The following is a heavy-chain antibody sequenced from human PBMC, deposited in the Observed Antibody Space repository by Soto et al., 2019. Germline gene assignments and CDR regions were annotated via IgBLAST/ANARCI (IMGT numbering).Heavy chain of an antibody. J-gene: IGHJ5*01. Sequence: QVQLVQSGAEVKNPGASVKVSCKASGYTFTGYCIHWVRQAPGQGLEWVAWINPKNGGTSYAQKFQGRVTLTTDTSVNTAYMDLSGLESDDTAIYYCARALPWAPQRWFDSWGPGTLVTVSS. CDR3: ARALPWAPQRWFDS. CDR1: GYTFTGYC. CDR2: INPKNGGT. V-gene: IGHV1-2*02.